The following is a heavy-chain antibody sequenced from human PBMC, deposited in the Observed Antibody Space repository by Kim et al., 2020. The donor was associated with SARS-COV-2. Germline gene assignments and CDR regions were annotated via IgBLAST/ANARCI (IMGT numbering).Heavy chain of an antibody. J-gene: IGHJ4*02. V-gene: IGHV3-23*01. Sequence: DSVKGRFTISRDNSKNTLYLQMTSLRAEDTAVYYCAKAQGQQQPPLECDYWGQGTLVTVSS. CDR3: AKAQGQQQPPLECDY. D-gene: IGHD6-13*01.